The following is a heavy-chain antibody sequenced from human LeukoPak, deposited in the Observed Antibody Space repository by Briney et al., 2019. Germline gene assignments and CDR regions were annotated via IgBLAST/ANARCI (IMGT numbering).Heavy chain of an antibody. CDR3: ARTGYYAQYFDY. Sequence: SETLSLTCAVSGGSFSGYYWSWIRQPPGKGLEWIGEINHSGSTNYNPSLKSRVTISVDTSKNQFSLKLSSVTAADTAVYYCARTGYYAQYFDYWGQGTLVTVSS. J-gene: IGHJ4*02. CDR2: INHSGST. V-gene: IGHV4-34*01. D-gene: IGHD3-9*01. CDR1: GGSFSGYY.